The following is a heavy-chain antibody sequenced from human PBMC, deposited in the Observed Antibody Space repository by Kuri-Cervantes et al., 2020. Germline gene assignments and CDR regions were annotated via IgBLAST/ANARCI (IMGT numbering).Heavy chain of an antibody. V-gene: IGHV4-61*08. J-gene: IGHJ4*02. CDR2: IYYSGST. D-gene: IGHD1-26*01. CDR3: AREGISGSYGYYDY. CDR1: GGSISSGGYS. Sequence: SQTLSLTCAVSGGSISSGGYSWSRIRQPPGKGLEWIGYIYYSGSTNYNPSLKSRVTISVDTPKNQFSLKLSSVTAADTAVYYCAREGISGSYGYYDYWGQGTLVTVSS.